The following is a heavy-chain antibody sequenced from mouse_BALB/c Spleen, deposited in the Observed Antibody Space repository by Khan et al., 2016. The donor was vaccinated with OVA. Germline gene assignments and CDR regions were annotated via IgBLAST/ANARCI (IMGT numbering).Heavy chain of an antibody. CDR3: ARGGAAYYRNDGGAMEY. V-gene: IGHV9-4*02. D-gene: IGHD2-14*01. CDR1: GYTFTTAG. CDR2: INTHSGVP. Sequence: QIQLVQSGPELKKPGETVRISCKASGYTFTTAGIQWVQKMPGKGLKWIGWINTHSGVPKYAEDFKGRFAFSLEISVSTADLQVTNLKNEDTATYVIARGGAAYYRNDGGAMEYGGQGTSVTVSS. J-gene: IGHJ4*01.